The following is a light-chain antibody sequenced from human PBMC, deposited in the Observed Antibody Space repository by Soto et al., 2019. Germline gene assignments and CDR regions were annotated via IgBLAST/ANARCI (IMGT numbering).Light chain of an antibody. CDR1: SSDVGGYNY. CDR2: DVS. CDR3: SSYTSSSPHV. Sequence: QSVLTQPASVSGSPGQSITISCTGTSSDVGGYNYVSWYQQHPGKAPKLMIYDVSNRPSGVSNRFSGSKSGNTSSLTISGLQAEDEAGYYCSSYTSSSPHVFGTGTKLTVL. V-gene: IGLV2-14*01. J-gene: IGLJ1*01.